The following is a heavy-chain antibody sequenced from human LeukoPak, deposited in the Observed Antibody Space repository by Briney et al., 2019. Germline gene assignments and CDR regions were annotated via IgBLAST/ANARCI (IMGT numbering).Heavy chain of an antibody. D-gene: IGHD2-2*01. CDR2: ISSSSSYI. J-gene: IGHJ4*02. CDR3: ARMPGLDH. Sequence: GGSLRLSCAASGFTFSSYAMNWVRQAPGKGLEWVSSISSSSSYIYYADSVKGRFTISRGNAKNSLYLQMNSLRAEDTAVHYCARMPGLDHWGQGTLVTVSS. CDR1: GFTFSSYA. V-gene: IGHV3-21*01.